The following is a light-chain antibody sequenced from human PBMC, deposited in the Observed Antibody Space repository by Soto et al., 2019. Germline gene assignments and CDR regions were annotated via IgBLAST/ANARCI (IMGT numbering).Light chain of an antibody. CDR1: SSDIGGYNY. Sequence: QSALTQPASVSGSPGQSITISCSGTSSDIGGYNYVSWYQQHPGQAPKLLLYEVVNRPSGISNRFSASKSGNTASLTISGLQTEDEAHYYCSSYTASTTVIFGGGTKVTVL. CDR2: EVV. CDR3: SSYTASTTVI. V-gene: IGLV2-14*01. J-gene: IGLJ2*01.